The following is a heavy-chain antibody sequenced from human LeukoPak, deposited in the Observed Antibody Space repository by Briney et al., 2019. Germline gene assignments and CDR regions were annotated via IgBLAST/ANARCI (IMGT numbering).Heavy chain of an antibody. V-gene: IGHV4-59*01. CDR2: IYYSGTT. CDR1: GGSIISCY. Sequence: SETLSLTCAVSGGSIISCYWSWLRQPPGKGLGWIGYIYYSGTTNYNPSLKSRVTISVDRSKNQFSLKLSSVTAADTAVYYCARGPGAMYFDFWGQGTLVTVSS. CDR3: ARGPGAMYFDF. J-gene: IGHJ4*02. D-gene: IGHD2-2*01.